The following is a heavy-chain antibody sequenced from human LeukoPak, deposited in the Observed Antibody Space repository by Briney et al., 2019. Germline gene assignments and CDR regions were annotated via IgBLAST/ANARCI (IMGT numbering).Heavy chain of an antibody. Sequence: GRSLRLSCAASGFTFDDYAMHWVRQAPGKGLEWVAVIWYDGSNKYYADSVKGRFTISRDNSKNTLYLQMNSLRAEDTAVYYCAKGPSYYDSSGDAFDIWGQGTMVTVSS. V-gene: IGHV3-33*06. D-gene: IGHD3-22*01. J-gene: IGHJ3*02. CDR1: GFTFDDYA. CDR2: IWYDGSNK. CDR3: AKGPSYYDSSGDAFDI.